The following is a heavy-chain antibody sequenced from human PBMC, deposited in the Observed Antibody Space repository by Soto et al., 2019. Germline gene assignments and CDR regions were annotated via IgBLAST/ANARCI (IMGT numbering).Heavy chain of an antibody. CDR2: IYYSGST. D-gene: IGHD3-3*01. Sequence: ASETLSLTCTVSGGSISSGGYYWSWIRQHPGKGLEWIGYIYYSGSTYYNPSLKSRVTISVDTSKNQFSLKLSSVTAADTAVYYCARIWSGYFRYFDYWGQGTLVTVSS. CDR3: ARIWSGYFRYFDY. J-gene: IGHJ4*02. CDR1: GGSISSGGYY. V-gene: IGHV4-31*03.